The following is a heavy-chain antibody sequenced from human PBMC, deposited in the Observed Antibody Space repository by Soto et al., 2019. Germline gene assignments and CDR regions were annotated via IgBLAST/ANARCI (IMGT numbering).Heavy chain of an antibody. CDR1: GYTFTGYS. CDR2: ISVSGVST. J-gene: IGHJ2*01. CDR3: ENDLPHGGNSNGYFDL. V-gene: IGHV3-23*01. D-gene: IGHD2-21*01. Sequence: GGSLRLSGAASGYTFTGYSMSWVRQAPWKGLAWVSAISVSGVSTYYADSVRGRFTISRDNAKDPLYLQMNSLRAENTAVYYCENDLPHGGNSNGYFDLWGHGTLVTVSS.